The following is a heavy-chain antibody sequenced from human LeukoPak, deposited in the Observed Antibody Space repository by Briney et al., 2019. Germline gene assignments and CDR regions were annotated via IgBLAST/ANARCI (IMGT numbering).Heavy chain of an antibody. D-gene: IGHD1-26*01. J-gene: IGHJ4*02. CDR1: GFAFSTFA. CDR2: ISGSGGST. CDR3: AKGVGTNKGGYYFDY. V-gene: IGHV3-23*01. Sequence: GGSLTLTFAASGFAFSTFALSWVRQAPGKGLDWVSSISGSGGSTYYADSVKGRFTISRDSSKNTLYLQMNSLRAEDTAVYYCAKGVGTNKGGYYFDYWGQGTPVTVSS.